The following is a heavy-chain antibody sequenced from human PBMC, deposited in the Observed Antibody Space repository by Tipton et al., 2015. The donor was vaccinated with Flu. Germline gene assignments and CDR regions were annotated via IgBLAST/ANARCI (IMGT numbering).Heavy chain of an antibody. CDR3: ARDRPNYYYYGVDV. CDR2: IYYSGST. Sequence: TLSLTRTVSGGSISSYYWSWIRQPPGKGLEWIGYIYYSGSTNYNPSLKSRVTISVDTSKNQFSLKLSSVTAADTAVYYCARDRPNYYYYGVDVWGQGTTVTVSS. CDR1: GGSISSYY. J-gene: IGHJ6*02. V-gene: IGHV4-59*01.